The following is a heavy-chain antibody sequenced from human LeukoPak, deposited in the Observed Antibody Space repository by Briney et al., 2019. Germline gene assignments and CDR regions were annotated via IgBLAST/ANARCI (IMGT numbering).Heavy chain of an antibody. D-gene: IGHD6-13*01. CDR1: GGSFSGYY. Sequence: SETLSLTCAVYGGSFSGYYWSWIRQPPGKGLEWIGSIYYSGSTYYNPSLKSRVTISVDTSKNQFSLKLSSVTAADTAVYYCARHAWGPLPTLWYSSSSEDYWGQGTLVTVSP. V-gene: IGHV4-34*01. J-gene: IGHJ4*02. CDR2: IYYSGST. CDR3: ARHAWGPLPTLWYSSSSEDY.